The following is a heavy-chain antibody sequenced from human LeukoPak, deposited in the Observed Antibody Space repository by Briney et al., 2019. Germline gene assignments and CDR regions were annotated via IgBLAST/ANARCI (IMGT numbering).Heavy chain of an antibody. J-gene: IGHJ4*02. D-gene: IGHD4-17*01. CDR2: FDPEDGET. CDR3: ATDRGGYGDFYYFDY. Sequence: ASVKVSRKVSGYTLTELSMHWVRQAPGKGLEWMGGFDPEDGETIYAQKFQGRVTMTEDTSTDTAYMELSSLRSEDTAVYYCATDRGGYGDFYYFDYWGQGTLVIVSS. CDR1: GYTLTELS. V-gene: IGHV1-24*01.